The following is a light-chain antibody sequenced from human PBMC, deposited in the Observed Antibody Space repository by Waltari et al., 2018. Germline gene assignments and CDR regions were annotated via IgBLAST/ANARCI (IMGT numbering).Light chain of an antibody. Sequence: EIVLTQSPVTLSVSPGDSATLSCRASQSVNNNLAWYQQKPGQAPRLLIYGASTRATDIPARFSGSVSGTEFTLTITSLQSEDFAVYYCQQYNNWPPLTFGQGTNLEIK. V-gene: IGKV3-15*01. CDR1: QSVNNN. CDR2: GAS. J-gene: IGKJ2*01. CDR3: QQYNNWPPLT.